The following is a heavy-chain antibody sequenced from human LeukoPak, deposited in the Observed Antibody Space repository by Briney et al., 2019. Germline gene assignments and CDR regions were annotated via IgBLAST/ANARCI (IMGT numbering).Heavy chain of an antibody. CDR3: ARDGSPLDHYDSSGYYKKYMDV. J-gene: IGHJ6*03. CDR1: GGTFSTYV. Sequence: GASVKVSCKASGGTFSTYVLSWVRQAPGQGLEWMGGIIPIFDTPNYAQKFQDRVTITADESTSTAYMEVSRLTVEDTAVYYCARDGSPLDHYDSSGYYKKYMDVWGKGTMVTVS. D-gene: IGHD3-22*01. CDR2: IIPIFDTP. V-gene: IGHV1-69*13.